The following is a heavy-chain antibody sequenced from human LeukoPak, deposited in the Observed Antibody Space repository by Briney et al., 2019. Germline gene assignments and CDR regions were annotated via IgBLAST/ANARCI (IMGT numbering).Heavy chain of an antibody. CDR1: GFTVSSNY. D-gene: IGHD6-13*01. CDR3: AKEGKQQLVLYYYYYMDV. Sequence: GGSLRLSCAASGFTVSSNYMSWVRQAPGKGLEWVSVIYSGGSTYYADSVKGRFTISRDNSKNTLYLQMNSLRAEDTAVYYCAKEGKQQLVLYYYYYMDVWGKGTTVTVSS. J-gene: IGHJ6*03. CDR2: IYSGGST. V-gene: IGHV3-53*01.